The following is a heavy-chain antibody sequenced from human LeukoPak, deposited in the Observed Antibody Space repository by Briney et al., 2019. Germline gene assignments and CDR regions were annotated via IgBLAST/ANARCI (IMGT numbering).Heavy chain of an antibody. CDR3: ARDNPIQLWPNYYYYYGMDV. J-gene: IGHJ6*02. D-gene: IGHD5-18*01. Sequence: SGGSLILSCSASGFTFSSYWMHWVRQAPGKGLVWVSRINSDGSSISYADSVKGRFTISRDNAKNTLYLQMNSLRAEDTAVYYCARDNPIQLWPNYYYYYGMDVWGQGTTVTVSS. CDR1: GFTFSSYW. V-gene: IGHV3-74*01. CDR2: INSDGSSI.